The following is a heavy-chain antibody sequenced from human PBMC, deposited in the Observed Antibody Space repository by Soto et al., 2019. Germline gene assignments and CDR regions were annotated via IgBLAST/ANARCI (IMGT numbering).Heavy chain of an antibody. J-gene: IGHJ6*02. CDR3: ATVVSRDYYSGMDV. CDR1: GYTFTSYD. V-gene: IGHV1-8*01. CDR2: MNPNSGNT. D-gene: IGHD2-15*01. Sequence: QVQLVQSGAEVKKPGASVKVSCKASGYTFTSYDINWVRQATGQGVEWMGWMNPNSGNTGYAQKFQGRVTMTRNTSISTAYMELTSLRSEDTAVYYCATVVSRDYYSGMDVWGQGTTVTV.